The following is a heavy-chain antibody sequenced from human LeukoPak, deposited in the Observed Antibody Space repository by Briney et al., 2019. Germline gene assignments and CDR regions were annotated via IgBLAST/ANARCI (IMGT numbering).Heavy chain of an antibody. CDR2: IKQDGSEK. CDR3: ARGRKSQVVLNGHDL. Sequence: PGGSLRLSCAASGFTFSSYWMSWVRQAPGRGLEWVANIKQDGSEKYYVDSVKGRFTISRDNAKNSLYLQMNSLRAEDTAVYYCARGRKSQVVLNGHDLWGQGTLVTVSS. V-gene: IGHV3-7*01. J-gene: IGHJ5*02. D-gene: IGHD2-15*01. CDR1: GFTFSSYW.